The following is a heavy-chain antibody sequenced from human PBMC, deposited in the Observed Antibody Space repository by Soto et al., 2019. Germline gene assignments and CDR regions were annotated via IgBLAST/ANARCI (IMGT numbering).Heavy chain of an antibody. CDR2: FDPEDGET. J-gene: IGHJ3*02. V-gene: IGHV1-24*01. D-gene: IGHD6-6*01. CDR1: GYTLTELS. Sequence: GASVKVSCKVSGYTLTELSMHWVRQAPGKGLEWMGGFDPEDGETIYAQKFQGRVTMTEDTSTDTAYMELSSLRSEDTAVYYCATHSVLAARLDAFDIWGQGTMVTVSS. CDR3: ATHSVLAARLDAFDI.